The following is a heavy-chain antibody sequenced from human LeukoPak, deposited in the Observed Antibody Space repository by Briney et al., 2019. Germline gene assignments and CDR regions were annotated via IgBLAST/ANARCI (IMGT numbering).Heavy chain of an antibody. CDR3: ARSYSITMVRGVISEVDY. J-gene: IGHJ4*02. V-gene: IGHV3-11*03. CDR1: GFTFNAYY. D-gene: IGHD3-10*01. Sequence: KTGWSLRLYCAAVGFTFNAYYMSWIRHANGKGLEWVSYISSSSSYTNYADSVKGRFTISRDNAKNSLYLQMNSLRAEDTAVYYCARSYSITMVRGVISEVDYWGQGTLVTVSS. CDR2: ISSSSSYT.